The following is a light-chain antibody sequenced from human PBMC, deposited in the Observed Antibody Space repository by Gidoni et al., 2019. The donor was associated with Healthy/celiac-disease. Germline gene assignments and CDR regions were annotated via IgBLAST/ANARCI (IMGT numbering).Light chain of an antibody. J-gene: IGKJ5*01. CDR2: LGS. CDR3: MQALQTPPRT. CDR1: QSLLHSNGYNY. V-gene: IGKV2-28*01. Sequence: DIVMTQSPLSRTVTPGEPASISCRSSQSLLHSNGYNYLDWYLRKPGQSPQLLIYLGSHLASWVPDRFCLSGSCTYFPLKLSRVDAVDVGVYYCMQALQTPPRTFGHXTRLEIK.